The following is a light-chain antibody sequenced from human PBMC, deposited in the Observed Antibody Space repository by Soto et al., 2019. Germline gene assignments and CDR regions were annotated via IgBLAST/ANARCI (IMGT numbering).Light chain of an antibody. Sequence: QSALTQPPSASGSPGQSVTMSCTGTRSDVGGYGYVSWYQQHPGKAPKLTIYEVTKRASGVPERFSGSKSGNTASLTVSGLQAEDEADYYCSSYAGSNTDVVFGGGTKLTVL. J-gene: IGLJ2*01. CDR1: RSDVGGYGY. V-gene: IGLV2-8*01. CDR2: EVT. CDR3: SSYAGSNTDVV.